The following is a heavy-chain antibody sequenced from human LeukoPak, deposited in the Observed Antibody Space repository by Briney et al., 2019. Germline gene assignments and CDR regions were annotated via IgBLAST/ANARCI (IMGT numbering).Heavy chain of an antibody. Sequence: SETLSLTCTVSGGSISSYYWSWIRQPAGKGLEWIGRIYTSGSTNYNLSLKSRVTMSVDTSKNQFSLKLSSVTAADTAVYYCARVKYYYDSSGYYHIASGYYYYYYMDVWGKGTTVTVSS. CDR1: GGSISSYY. CDR2: IYTSGST. CDR3: ARVKYYYDSSGYYHIASGYYYYYYMDV. D-gene: IGHD3-22*01. V-gene: IGHV4-4*07. J-gene: IGHJ6*03.